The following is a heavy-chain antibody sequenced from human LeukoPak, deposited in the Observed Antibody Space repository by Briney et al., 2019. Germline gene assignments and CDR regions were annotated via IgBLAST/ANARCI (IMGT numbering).Heavy chain of an antibody. CDR3: AGTSYSSGWRTFDY. V-gene: IGHV4-31*03. Sequence: SQTLSLTCTVSGGSISSGGYYWSWIRQHPGKGLEWLGYIYYSGSTYYNPSLKSRVTISVDTSKNQFSLKLSSVTAADTAVYYCAGTSYSSGWRTFDYWGQGTLVTVSS. CDR2: IYYSGST. J-gene: IGHJ4*02. D-gene: IGHD6-19*01. CDR1: GGSISSGGYY.